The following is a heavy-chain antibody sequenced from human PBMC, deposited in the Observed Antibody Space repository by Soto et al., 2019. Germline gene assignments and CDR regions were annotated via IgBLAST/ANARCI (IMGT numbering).Heavy chain of an antibody. V-gene: IGHV3-53*01. J-gene: IGHJ4*02. CDR2: IYSGGST. D-gene: IGHD6-19*01. Sequence: LRLSCAASGFTVSSNYMSWVRQAPGKGLEWVSGIYSGGSTYYADSVKGRFTISRHNSKNTLYLQMNSLRAEDTAVYYCAKDRVAVAGTHFDYWGQGTLVTVSS. CDR3: AKDRVAVAGTHFDY. CDR1: GFTVSSNY.